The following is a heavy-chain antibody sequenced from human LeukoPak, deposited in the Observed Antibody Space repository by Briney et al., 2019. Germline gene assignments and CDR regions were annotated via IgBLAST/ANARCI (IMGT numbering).Heavy chain of an antibody. J-gene: IGHJ3*02. D-gene: IGHD6-13*01. V-gene: IGHV5-10-1*01. CDR3: ARPLASGYSSIFDAFDI. CDR1: GYSFTSSW. Sequence: GESLKISCKGSGYSFTSSWIRWVRQMPGKGLEWMGRIDPSDSYTNYSPSFQGHVTISADKSINTAYLHWSSLKASDTAMFYCARPLASGYSSIFDAFDIWGQGTMVTVSS. CDR2: IDPSDSYT.